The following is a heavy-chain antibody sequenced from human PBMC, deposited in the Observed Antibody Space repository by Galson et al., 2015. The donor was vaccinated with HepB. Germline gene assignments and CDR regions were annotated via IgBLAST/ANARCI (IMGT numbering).Heavy chain of an antibody. D-gene: IGHD6-13*01. J-gene: IGHJ4*02. V-gene: IGHV3-21*01. CDR2: TTSSSSYV. Sequence: SLRLSCAASGFTFSSFSMNWVRPAPGKGLEWVSSTTSSSSYVFYADSVKGRFTISRDNAKNSLYLQMNRRRAEDTAVYYLARSSGYSRSWYAGPADFDYWGLGPLLTVSS. CDR3: ARSSGYSRSWYAGPADFDY. CDR1: GFTFSSFS.